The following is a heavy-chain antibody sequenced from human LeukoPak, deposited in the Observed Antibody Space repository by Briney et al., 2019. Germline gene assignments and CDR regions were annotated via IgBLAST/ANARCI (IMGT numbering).Heavy chain of an antibody. D-gene: IGHD6-13*01. Sequence: GGSLRLSCAASGFTFSSFAMHWVRQSPGKGLEWVAVIWYDGSNKLYADSVKGRFTISRDNSRNTLYPQMNSLSAEDTAVYYCARDRYSSMWSVFEYWGQGALVTVSS. CDR2: IWYDGSNK. V-gene: IGHV3-33*01. CDR1: GFTFSSFA. CDR3: ARDRYSSMWSVFEY. J-gene: IGHJ4*02.